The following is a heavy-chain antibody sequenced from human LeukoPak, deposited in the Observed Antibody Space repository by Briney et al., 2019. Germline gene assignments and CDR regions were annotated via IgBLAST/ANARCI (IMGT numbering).Heavy chain of an antibody. Sequence: SETLSLTCTVSGGSISSSSYYWGWIRQPPGKGLEWIGSIYYSGSTYYNPSLKGRVTISVDTSKNQFSLKLSSVTAADTAVYYCARAGSSGYYPTPWFDPWGQGTLVTVSS. CDR2: IYYSGST. CDR3: ARAGSSGYYPTPWFDP. J-gene: IGHJ5*02. D-gene: IGHD3-22*01. V-gene: IGHV4-39*07. CDR1: GGSISSSSYY.